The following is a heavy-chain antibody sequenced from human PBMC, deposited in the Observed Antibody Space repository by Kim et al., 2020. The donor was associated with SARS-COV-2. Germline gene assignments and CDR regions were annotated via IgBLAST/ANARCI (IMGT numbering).Heavy chain of an antibody. CDR3: ARVAGYSSCWYPR. CDR2: INHSGST. J-gene: IGHJ4*02. Sequence: SETLSLTCAVYGGSFSGYYWSWIRQPPGKGLEWIGEINHSGSTNYNPSLKSRVTISVDTSKNQFSLKLSSVTAADTAVYYCARVAGYSSCWYPRWGQGTLVTVSS. V-gene: IGHV4-34*01. CDR1: GGSFSGYY. D-gene: IGHD6-13*01.